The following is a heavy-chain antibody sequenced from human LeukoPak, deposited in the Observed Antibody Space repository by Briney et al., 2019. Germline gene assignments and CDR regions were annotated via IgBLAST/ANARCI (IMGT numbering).Heavy chain of an antibody. CDR1: GFTFDDYA. J-gene: IGHJ4*02. Sequence: GRSLRLSCAASGFTFDDYAMHWVRQAPGKGLEWVSGINWNSDSIGYADSVKGRFTISRDNAKNSLYLQMNSLRAEDTALYYCAKDWAATVRGTDYWGQGTLVTVSS. CDR3: AKDWAATVRGTDY. D-gene: IGHD4-17*01. V-gene: IGHV3-9*01. CDR2: INWNSDSI.